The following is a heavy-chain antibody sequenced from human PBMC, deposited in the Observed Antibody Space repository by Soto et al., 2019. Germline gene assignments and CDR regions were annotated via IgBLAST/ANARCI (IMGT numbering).Heavy chain of an antibody. Sequence: SVKVSCKASGGTFSSYAISWVRQAPGQGLEWMGGIIPIFGTANYAQKFQGRVTITADKSTSTAYMELSSLRSEDTAVYYCAGRHYDYVWGSYTGAFDIWGQGTMVTVSS. V-gene: IGHV1-69*06. CDR2: IIPIFGTA. J-gene: IGHJ3*02. CDR1: GGTFSSYA. CDR3: AGRHYDYVWGSYTGAFDI. D-gene: IGHD3-16*01.